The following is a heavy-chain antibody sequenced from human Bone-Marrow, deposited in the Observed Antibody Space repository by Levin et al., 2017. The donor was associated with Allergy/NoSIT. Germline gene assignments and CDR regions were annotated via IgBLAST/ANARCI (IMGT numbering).Heavy chain of an antibody. CDR3: ARDIVYSSSGFDY. CDR1: GYTFTSYA. CDR2: INAGNGCT. Sequence: PGESLKISCKASGYTFTSYAIQWVRQATGQRLEWMGWINAGNGCTNYSQRFQGRVTITRDTSANTAYIELTSLTCEDTAGYYCARDIVYSSSGFDYWGQGTLVTVSS. D-gene: IGHD3-22*01. J-gene: IGHJ4*02. V-gene: IGHV1-3*01.